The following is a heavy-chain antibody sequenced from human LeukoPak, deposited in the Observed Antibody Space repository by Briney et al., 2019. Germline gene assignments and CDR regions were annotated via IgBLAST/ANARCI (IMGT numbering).Heavy chain of an antibody. CDR2: TFYRSKWYN. J-gene: IGHJ4*02. D-gene: IGHD6-6*01. Sequence: SQTVSLTCAISGDSFSSNSAAWNWPRQSPSRGLEWLGRTFYRSKWYNDSAVSVKSQITINPDTSKNQFSLQLNSVTPEDTAVYYCARDSSRVLDSWGQGTLVTAST. V-gene: IGHV6-1*01. CDR1: GDSFSSNSAA. CDR3: ARDSSRVLDS.